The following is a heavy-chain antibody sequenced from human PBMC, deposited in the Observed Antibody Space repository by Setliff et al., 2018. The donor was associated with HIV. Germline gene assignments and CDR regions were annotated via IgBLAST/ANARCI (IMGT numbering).Heavy chain of an antibody. J-gene: IGHJ6*02. CDR1: GYSLTELS. Sequence: ASVKVSCKISGYSLTELSRHWVRQAPGKGLEWMGGFEPEYAETLYAQKFKGRVNMTVDTTTDTAYMELSGLRPDDMAVYYCATGFGAVTDYAMDVWGQGTTVTVSS. D-gene: IGHD3-10*01. V-gene: IGHV1-24*01. CDR3: ATGFGAVTDYAMDV. CDR2: FEPEYAET.